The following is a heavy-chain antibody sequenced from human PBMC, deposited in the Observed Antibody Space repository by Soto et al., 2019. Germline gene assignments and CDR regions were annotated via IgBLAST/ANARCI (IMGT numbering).Heavy chain of an antibody. V-gene: IGHV1-58*01. CDR1: GFTFTSSA. CDR2: IVVGSGNT. CDR3: AAPISSHYGGNGSDI. Sequence: SVKVSCKASGFTFTSSAVQWVRQARGQRLEWIGWIVVGSGNTNYAQKFQERVTITRDMSTSTAYMELSSLRSEDTAVYYCAAPISSHYGGNGSDIWGQGTMVTVS. D-gene: IGHD4-17*01. J-gene: IGHJ3*02.